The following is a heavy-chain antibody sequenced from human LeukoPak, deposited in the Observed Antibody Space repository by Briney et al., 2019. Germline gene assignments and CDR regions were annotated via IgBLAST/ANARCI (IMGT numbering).Heavy chain of an antibody. CDR2: ISYDGSNK. CDR3: AKGRYPYCGGDCYLYYFDY. J-gene: IGHJ4*02. Sequence: GRSLRLSCAASGFTFSSYGMHWVRQAPGKGLEWVAVISYDGSNKYYADSVKGRFAISRDNSKNTLYLQMNSLRAEDTAVYYWAKGRYPYCGGDCYLYYFDYWGQGTLVTVSS. D-gene: IGHD2-21*02. CDR1: GFTFSSYG. V-gene: IGHV3-30*18.